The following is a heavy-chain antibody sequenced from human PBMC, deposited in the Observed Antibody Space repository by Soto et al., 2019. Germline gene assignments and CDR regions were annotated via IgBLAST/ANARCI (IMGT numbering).Heavy chain of an antibody. V-gene: IGHV3-9*01. CDR3: VKDESINWYSGHFRH. Sequence: GGSLRLSCAASGFTFDDYAMHWVRQVPGKGLEWASGINWNSGSIGYGDSVKGRFAISRDNAKNSLHLQMNSLSAEDTAFYYCVKDESINWYSGHFRHWGQGTLVTVSS. J-gene: IGHJ1*01. CDR1: GFTFDDYA. D-gene: IGHD6-13*01. CDR2: INWNSGSI.